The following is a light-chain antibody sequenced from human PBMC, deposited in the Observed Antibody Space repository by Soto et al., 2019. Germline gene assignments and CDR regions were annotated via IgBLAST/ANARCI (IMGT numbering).Light chain of an antibody. CDR3: LQDYISPWT. Sequence: ALQMTQSPASLSASVGDRVTITCRASQGIRNELGWYQQIPGKAPKLLIYDASSLQSGVPSRFSGSGSGTDFTLTISSLQPEDVATYYCLQDYISPWTFGQGTKVEIK. V-gene: IGKV1-6*01. J-gene: IGKJ1*01. CDR1: QGIRNE. CDR2: DAS.